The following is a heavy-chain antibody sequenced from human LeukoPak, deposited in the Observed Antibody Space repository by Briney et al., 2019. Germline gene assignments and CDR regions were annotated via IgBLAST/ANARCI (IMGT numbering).Heavy chain of an antibody. D-gene: IGHD3-16*02. J-gene: IGHJ4*02. CDR2: IYHSGST. V-gene: IGHV4-38-2*02. CDR3: ARERDYVWGSYRPKVDY. Sequence: SETLSLTCAVSGYSISRGYYWGWIRQPPGKGLEWIGSIYHSGSTYYNPSLKSRVTISVDTSKNQFSLKLSSVTAADTAVYYCARERDYVWGSYRPKVDYWGQGTLVTVSS. CDR1: GYSISRGYY.